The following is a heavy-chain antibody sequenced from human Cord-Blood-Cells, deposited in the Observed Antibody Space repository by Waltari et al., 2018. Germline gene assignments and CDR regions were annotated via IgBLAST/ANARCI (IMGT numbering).Heavy chain of an antibody. Sequence: QVQLVQSGAEVKKPGASVKVSCEVSGYTVTELSMHWVRQAPGKGLEWMGGFEPEDGETIYAQKFQGRVTMTEDTSTDTAYMELSSLRSEDTAVYYCATLSPIVGAFDYWGQGTLVTVSS. J-gene: IGHJ4*02. CDR2: FEPEDGET. CDR1: GYTVTELS. CDR3: ATLSPIVGAFDY. D-gene: IGHD1-26*01. V-gene: IGHV1-24*01.